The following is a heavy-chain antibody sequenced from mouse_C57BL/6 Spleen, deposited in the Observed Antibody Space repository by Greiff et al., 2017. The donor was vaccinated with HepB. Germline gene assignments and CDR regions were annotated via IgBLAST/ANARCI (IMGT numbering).Heavy chain of an antibody. CDR1: GYTFTSYW. CDR3: ARSRSGYYALDY. J-gene: IGHJ2*01. CDR2: IDPSDSYT. V-gene: IGHV1-50*01. Sequence: QVQLQQPGAELVKPGASVKLSCKASGYTFTSYWMQWVKQRPGQGLEWIGEIDPSDSYTNYNQKFKGKATLTVDTSSSTAYMQLSSLTSEDSAVYYCARSRSGYYALDYWGQGTTLTVSS. D-gene: IGHD2-3*01.